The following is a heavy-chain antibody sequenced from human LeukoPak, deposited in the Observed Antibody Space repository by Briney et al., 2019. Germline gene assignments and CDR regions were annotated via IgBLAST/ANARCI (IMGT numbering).Heavy chain of an antibody. D-gene: IGHD1-26*01. J-gene: IGHJ4*02. CDR3: AKYGVGSTYFDN. V-gene: IGHV4-59*01. CDR2: VSYSGDT. Sequence: PSETLSLTCTDSGASINSYYWSWIRQPPGKGLEWIGYVSYSGDTDYNPSLKSRVTISADMSKNHFSLRLSSVTAADTAIYYCAKYGVGSTYFDNWGQGTLVTVSS. CDR1: GASINSYY.